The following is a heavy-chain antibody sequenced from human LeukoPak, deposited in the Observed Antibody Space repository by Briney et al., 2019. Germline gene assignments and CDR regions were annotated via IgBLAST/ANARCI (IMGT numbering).Heavy chain of an antibody. Sequence: GGSLRLSCAASGFTFSSYWMHWVRQAPGKGLVWVSRINSDGSSTSYADSVKGRFTISRDNAKNTLYLQMNSLRAEDTAVYYCARDGYLKGYNYAFDYWGQGTLVTVSS. CDR3: ARDGYLKGYNYAFDY. CDR2: INSDGSST. J-gene: IGHJ4*02. D-gene: IGHD5-24*01. V-gene: IGHV3-74*01. CDR1: GFTFSSYW.